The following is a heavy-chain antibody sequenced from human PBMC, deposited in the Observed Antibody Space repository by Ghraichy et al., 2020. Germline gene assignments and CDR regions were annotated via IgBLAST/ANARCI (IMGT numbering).Heavy chain of an antibody. D-gene: IGHD6-6*01. J-gene: IGHJ4*02. Sequence: GGSLRLSCAASGFTFSNFALNWVRQAPGKGLQWVSGIRGGGGSTDYADSVKGRFTISRDNSKNTMYLQMHSLRAEDTAVYYCAKGTDEEYSVTTAVECWGQGTLVTVSS. V-gene: IGHV3-23*01. CDR3: AKGTDEEYSVTTAVEC. CDR1: GFTFSNFA. CDR2: IRGGGGST.